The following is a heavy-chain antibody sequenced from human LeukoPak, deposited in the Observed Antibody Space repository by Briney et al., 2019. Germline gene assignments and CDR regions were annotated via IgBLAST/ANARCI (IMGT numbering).Heavy chain of an antibody. CDR1: GGSFSGYY. Sequence: SETLSPTCAVYGGSFSGYYWSWIRQPPGKGLEWIGEINHSGSTNYNPSLKSRVTISVDTSKNQFSLKLSSVTAADTAVYYCARSYDSSGYYYDAFDIWGQGTMVTVSS. D-gene: IGHD3-22*01. V-gene: IGHV4-34*01. J-gene: IGHJ3*02. CDR3: ARSYDSSGYYYDAFDI. CDR2: INHSGST.